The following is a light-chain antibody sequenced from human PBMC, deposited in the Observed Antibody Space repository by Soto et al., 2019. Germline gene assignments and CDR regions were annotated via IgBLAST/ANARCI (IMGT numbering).Light chain of an antibody. CDR3: QYYCSSGFT. CDR1: QSVSSSY. CDR2: GAS. J-gene: IGKJ2*01. Sequence: EIVLTQSPGTLSLSPGERATISCRASQSVSSSYLAWYQQKPGQAPMLLIYGASTRATGIPARFSGSASGTDFTLTISSLEPEDLAVYYCQYYCSSGFTFGQGTKLDIK. V-gene: IGKV3-20*01.